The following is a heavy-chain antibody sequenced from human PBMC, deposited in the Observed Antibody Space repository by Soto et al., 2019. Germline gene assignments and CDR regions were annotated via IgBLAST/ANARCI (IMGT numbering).Heavy chain of an antibody. CDR1: GDSISSGYY. J-gene: IGHJ5*02. V-gene: IGHV4-38-2*01. Sequence: SATLSLTCAASGDSISSGYYWGWIQKPPGKGLEWIGGISHSGSTYYNPSLKSRVTISVDTSKNQFSLKLSSVTAADTAVYYCASSGGEGWFDPWGQGTLVTVSS. D-gene: IGHD2-15*01. CDR3: ASSGGEGWFDP. CDR2: ISHSGST.